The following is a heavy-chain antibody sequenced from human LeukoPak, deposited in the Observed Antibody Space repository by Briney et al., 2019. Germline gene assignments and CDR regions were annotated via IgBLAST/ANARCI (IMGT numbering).Heavy chain of an antibody. CDR3: ARDRGYNTGWYNWFDP. CDR2: IRDDGNNE. J-gene: IGHJ5*02. CDR1: GFTFNNYV. Sequence: PGRSLRLSCAASGFTFNNYVMHWVRRAPGKGLEWVASIRDDGNNEFYADSVKGRFNISRDNSKNTLYLQMFSLRDEDTAVYHCARDRGYNTGWYNWFDPWGQGTPVTVSS. V-gene: IGHV3-33*01. D-gene: IGHD6-19*01.